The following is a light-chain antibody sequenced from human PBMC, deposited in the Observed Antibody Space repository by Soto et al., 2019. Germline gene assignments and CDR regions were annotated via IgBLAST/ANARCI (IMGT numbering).Light chain of an antibody. Sequence: QSVLTQPASVSGSPGQSITISCTGTSSDVGGYNYVFWYQQHPGKAPKLIIYDVSNRPSGVSYRFSGSKSGNTASLTISGLQAEDEADYYCSSYTSSITVVFGGGTKVTVL. V-gene: IGLV2-14*01. CDR2: DVS. CDR3: SSYTSSITVV. CDR1: SSDVGGYNY. J-gene: IGLJ2*01.